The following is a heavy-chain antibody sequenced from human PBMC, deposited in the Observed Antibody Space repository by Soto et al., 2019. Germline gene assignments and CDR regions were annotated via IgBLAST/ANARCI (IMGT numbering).Heavy chain of an antibody. V-gene: IGHV3-23*01. Sequence: EVQLLESGGGLVQPGGSLRLSCAASGFTFSSYAMSWVRQAPGKGLEWVSAISGSGGSTYYADSVKGRFTISRDNSKNTLYLQMNSLRAEDTAVYYCAKVTGYCSGGSCSPLDYWGQGTLVTVSS. J-gene: IGHJ4*02. D-gene: IGHD2-15*01. CDR3: AKVTGYCSGGSCSPLDY. CDR1: GFTFSSYA. CDR2: ISGSGGST.